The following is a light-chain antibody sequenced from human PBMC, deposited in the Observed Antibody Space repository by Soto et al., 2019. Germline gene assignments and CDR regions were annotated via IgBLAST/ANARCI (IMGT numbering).Light chain of an antibody. CDR1: QSVSSNY. CDR3: QQYGSSPQT. CDR2: GAS. V-gene: IGKV3-20*01. Sequence: EIVLTQSPGTLSLSPGERATLSCRASQSVSSNYLAWYQQKPGQAPRLLIYGASSWATGIPDRFSGRGSGTDFTLTFSRLEPEDFAVYYCQQYGSSPQTFGQGTKVEIK. J-gene: IGKJ1*01.